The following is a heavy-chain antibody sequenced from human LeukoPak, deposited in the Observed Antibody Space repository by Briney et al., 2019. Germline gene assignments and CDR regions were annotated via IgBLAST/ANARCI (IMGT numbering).Heavy chain of an antibody. CDR3: ARDGFYDSSGSPSFAFDI. J-gene: IGHJ3*02. D-gene: IGHD3-22*01. CDR1: GFTVITND. CDR2: LYSDGNT. V-gene: IGHV3-53*01. Sequence: PGGSLRLSCAASGFTVITNDMTWVRQAPGKGLEWVSVLYSDGNTKYADSVKGRFTISRDTSKNTVYLQMNSLRAEDTAVYYCARDGFYDSSGSPSFAFDIWGQGTMVTVS.